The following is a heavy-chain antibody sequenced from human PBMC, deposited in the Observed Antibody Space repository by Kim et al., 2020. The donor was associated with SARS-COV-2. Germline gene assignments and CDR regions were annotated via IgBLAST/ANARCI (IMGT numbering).Heavy chain of an antibody. CDR1: GGSISSGGYY. V-gene: IGHV4-31*03. J-gene: IGHJ5*02. CDR3: ARGGLVVITSNWFDP. D-gene: IGHD3-22*01. CDR2: IYYSGST. Sequence: SETLSLTCTVSGGSISSGGYYWSWIRQHPGKGLEWIGYIYYSGSTYYNPSLKSRVTISVDTSKNQFSLKLSSVTAADTAVYYCARGGLVVITSNWFDPWGQGTLVTVSS.